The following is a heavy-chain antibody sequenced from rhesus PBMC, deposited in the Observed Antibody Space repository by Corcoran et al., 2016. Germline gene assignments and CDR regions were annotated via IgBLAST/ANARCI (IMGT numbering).Heavy chain of an antibody. CDR1: GFSLTTSGMG. D-gene: IGHD4-29*01. CDR3: TRGGYGSSYGLDS. CDR2: IYWDDDK. J-gene: IGHJ6*01. V-gene: IGHV2-152*01. Sequence: QVTLKESGPALVKPTQTLTLTCTFSGFSLTTSGMGVGWILQPPGKALEWLELIYWDDDKPYCTSLKSSRTISKATYKNQVLLTMTNMDPMDTATYYCTRGGYGSSYGLDSWGQGVVVTVSS.